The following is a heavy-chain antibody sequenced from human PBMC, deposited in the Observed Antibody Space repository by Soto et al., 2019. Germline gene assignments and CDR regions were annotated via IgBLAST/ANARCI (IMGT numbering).Heavy chain of an antibody. CDR3: ARGNYGSGSYYAHFDY. CDR2: IYHSGST. J-gene: IGHJ4*02. D-gene: IGHD3-10*01. V-gene: IGHV4-30-2*01. Sequence: SETLSLTCAVSGGSISSGGYSWSWIRQPPGKGLEWIGYIYHSGSTYYNPSLKSRVTMSVDRSKNQFSLKLSSVTAADTAVYYCARGNYGSGSYYAHFDYWGQGTLVTVSS. CDR1: GGSISSGGYS.